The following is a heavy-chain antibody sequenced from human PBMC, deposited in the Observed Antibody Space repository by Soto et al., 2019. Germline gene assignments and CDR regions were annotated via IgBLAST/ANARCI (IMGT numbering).Heavy chain of an antibody. J-gene: IGHJ6*02. CDR3: ARGRGLSGNTGVGMDV. CDR1: GGSISSGGYY. CDR2: IYYSGST. V-gene: IGHV4-31*03. Sequence: QVQLQESGPGLVKPSQTLSLTCTVSGGSISSGGYYWSWIRQHPGKGLEWIGYIYYSGSTYYNPSLKSRVTISVDTSKNQFSLKLSSVTAADTAVYYCARGRGLSGNTGVGMDVWGQGTTVTVSS. D-gene: IGHD1-26*01.